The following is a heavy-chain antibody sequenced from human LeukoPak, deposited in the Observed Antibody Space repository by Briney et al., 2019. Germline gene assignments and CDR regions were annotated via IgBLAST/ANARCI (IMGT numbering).Heavy chain of an antibody. Sequence: SETLSLTCTVSGGSISSYYWSWIRQPPGKGLEWIGEINHSGSTNYNPSLKSRVTISVDTSKNQFSLKLSSVTAADTAVYYCARTEAMAFNWFDPWGQGTLVTVSS. CDR1: GGSISSYY. J-gene: IGHJ5*02. V-gene: IGHV4-34*01. D-gene: IGHD5-18*01. CDR3: ARTEAMAFNWFDP. CDR2: INHSGST.